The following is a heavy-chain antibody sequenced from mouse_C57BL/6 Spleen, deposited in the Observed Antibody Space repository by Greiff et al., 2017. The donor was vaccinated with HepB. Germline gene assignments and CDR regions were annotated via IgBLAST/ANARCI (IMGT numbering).Heavy chain of an antibody. D-gene: IGHD2-1*01. Sequence: VQLQQSGPELVKPGASVKMSCKASGYTFTDYNMHWVKQSHGKSLEWIGYINPNNGGTSYNQKFKGKATLTVNKSSSTAYMELRSLTSEDSAVYYCAREGVYYGNFFDYWGQGTTLTVSS. J-gene: IGHJ2*01. CDR1: GYTFTDYN. CDR2: INPNNGGT. CDR3: AREGVYYGNFFDY. V-gene: IGHV1-22*01.